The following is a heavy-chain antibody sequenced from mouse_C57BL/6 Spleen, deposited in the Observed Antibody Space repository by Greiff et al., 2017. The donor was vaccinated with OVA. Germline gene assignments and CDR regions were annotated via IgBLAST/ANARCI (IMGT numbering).Heavy chain of an antibody. J-gene: IGHJ3*01. CDR1: GFTFSDAW. Sequence: EVKLEESGGGLVQPGGSMKLSCAASGFTFSDAWMDWVRQSPEKGLEWVAEISNKANNHATYYAVSVQGRFTISRDESKSSVYLQMNSLRAEDAGIYYCTRRDGYPAWVAYWGQGTLVTVSA. V-gene: IGHV6-6*01. CDR2: ISNKANNHAT. D-gene: IGHD2-3*01. CDR3: TRRDGYPAWVAY.